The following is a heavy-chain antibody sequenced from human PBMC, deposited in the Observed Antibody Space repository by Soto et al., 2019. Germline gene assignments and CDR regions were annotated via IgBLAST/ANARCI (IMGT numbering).Heavy chain of an antibody. Sequence: QVQLQESGPGLVKPSQTLSLTCTVSGGAISSGGYYWSWIRQHPGKGMEWIGYTYYSGSTYYNPSLKSRVTISGDTSKNQFSLKLSSVTAADTAVYYCARCGDTVYGDRFYYYYGMDVWGQGTTVTVSS. CDR3: ARCGDTVYGDRFYYYYGMDV. J-gene: IGHJ6*02. D-gene: IGHD4-17*01. CDR1: GGAISSGGYY. V-gene: IGHV4-31*03. CDR2: TYYSGST.